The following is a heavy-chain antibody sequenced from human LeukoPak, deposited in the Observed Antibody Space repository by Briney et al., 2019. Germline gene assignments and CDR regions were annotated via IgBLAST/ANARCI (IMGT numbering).Heavy chain of an antibody. J-gene: IGHJ4*02. V-gene: IGHV3-48*03. CDR1: GFTFSSYE. CDR2: ISSSGSTI. Sequence: GGSLRLFCAASGFTFSSYEMNWVRQAPGKGLEWVSYISSSGSTIYYADSVKGRFTISRDNAKNSLYLQMNSLRAEDTAVYYCARGGIVVVTAIVDYWGQGTLVTVSS. D-gene: IGHD2-21*02. CDR3: ARGGIVVVTAIVDY.